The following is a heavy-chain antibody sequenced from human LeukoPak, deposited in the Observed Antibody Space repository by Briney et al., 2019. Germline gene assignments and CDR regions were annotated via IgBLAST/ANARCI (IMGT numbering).Heavy chain of an antibody. D-gene: IGHD2-8*01. J-gene: IGHJ3*02. CDR3: ARGLMGAFDI. CDR1: GFTFSSYG. Sequence: GGSLRLSCAASGFTFSSYGMHWVRQAPGKGLEWVSVIYSGGSTYYADSVKGRFTISRDNSKNTLYLQMNSLRAEDAAVYYCARGLMGAFDIWGQGTMVTVSS. CDR2: IYSGGST. V-gene: IGHV3-66*01.